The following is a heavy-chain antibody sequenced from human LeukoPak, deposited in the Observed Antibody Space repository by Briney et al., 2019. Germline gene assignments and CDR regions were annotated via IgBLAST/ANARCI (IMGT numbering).Heavy chain of an antibody. CDR1: GYTFTTYF. CDR3: ARGTPTPGVDY. J-gene: IGHJ4*02. Sequence: GASVKVSCKTSGYTFTTYFMNWVRQAPGQGLEWMGNIDTKTGNPKYAQGFTGHFVFSLDTSVSTAYLQINSLKADDTAVYYCARGTPTPGVDYWGQGTLATVSS. CDR2: IDTKTGNP. D-gene: IGHD1-14*01. V-gene: IGHV7-4-1*02.